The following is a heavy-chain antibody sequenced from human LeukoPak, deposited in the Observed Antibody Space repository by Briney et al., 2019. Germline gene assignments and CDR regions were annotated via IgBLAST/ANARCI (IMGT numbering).Heavy chain of an antibody. J-gene: IGHJ4*02. CDR3: ARGSERYPAVASD. V-gene: IGHV1-69*13. D-gene: IGHD6-19*01. CDR2: IIPIFGTA. CDR1: GGTFSSYA. Sequence: GASVKVSCKASGGTFSSYAISWVRQAPGQGLEWMGGIIPIFGTANYAQKFQGRVTITADESTSTAYMELSSLRSEDTAVYYCARGSERYPAVASDWGQGTLVTVSS.